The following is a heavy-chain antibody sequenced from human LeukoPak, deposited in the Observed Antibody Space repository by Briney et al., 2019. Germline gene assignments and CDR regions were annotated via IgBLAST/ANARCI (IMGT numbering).Heavy chain of an antibody. CDR1: SGSISSYY. V-gene: IGHV4-59*08. CDR2: IYYSGST. D-gene: IGHD4-23*01. J-gene: IGHJ5*02. CDR3: ASHKSDYAGNFYEGTFDP. Sequence: SETLSLTCTVSSGSISSYYWSWIRQPPGKGLEWVGYIYYSGSTNYNPSLKSRVTISVDTSKNQFSLKLSSVTAADTAVYYCASHKSDYAGNFYEGTFDPWGQGTLVTVSS.